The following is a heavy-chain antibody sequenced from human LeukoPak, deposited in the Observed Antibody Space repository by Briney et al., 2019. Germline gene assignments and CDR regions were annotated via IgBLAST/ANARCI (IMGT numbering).Heavy chain of an antibody. Sequence: GGSLRLSCAASGFTFSSYAMHWVRQAPGKGLEWVAVISYDGSNKYYADSVKGRFTISRDNSKNTLYLQMNSLRAEDTAVYYCAKNRGKYQLLAVFDIGAQGTMVTVPS. CDR1: GFTFSSYA. CDR2: ISYDGSNK. J-gene: IGHJ3*02. D-gene: IGHD2-2*01. V-gene: IGHV3-30-3*02. CDR3: AKNRGKYQLLAVFDI.